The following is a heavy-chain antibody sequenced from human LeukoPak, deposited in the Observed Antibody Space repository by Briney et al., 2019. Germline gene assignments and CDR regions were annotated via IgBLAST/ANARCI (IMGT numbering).Heavy chain of an antibody. J-gene: IGHJ3*01. CDR1: GFTFSSYW. CDR2: ISSTSTSI. Sequence: GGSLRLSCAASGFTFSSYWMSWVRQAPGKGLEWVSSISSTSTSIYHADSVKGRFTISRDNTKNSLYLQMNSLRAEDTAVYYCARGFRAFDFWAQGTVVTVSS. V-gene: IGHV3-21*01. CDR3: ARGFRAFDF.